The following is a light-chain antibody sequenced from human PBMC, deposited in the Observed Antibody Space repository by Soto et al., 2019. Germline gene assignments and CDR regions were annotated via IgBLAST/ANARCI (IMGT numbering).Light chain of an antibody. Sequence: QSALTQPPSASGSPGQSVAISCTGTNSDIGNSNYVSWYQQLPGKAPKLMIYDVSDRPSGVSNRFSGSKSGSTASLTISGLQAEDEADYYCSSYTSSSLYVFGTGTKLTVL. CDR2: DVS. V-gene: IGLV2-14*01. CDR1: NSDIGNSNY. J-gene: IGLJ1*01. CDR3: SSYTSSSLYV.